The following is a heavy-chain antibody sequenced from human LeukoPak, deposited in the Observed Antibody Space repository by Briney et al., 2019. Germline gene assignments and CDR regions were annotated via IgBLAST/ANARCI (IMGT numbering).Heavy chain of an antibody. J-gene: IGHJ4*02. Sequence: SGPTLVKPTQTLTLTCTFSGFSLSTSGVGVGWIRQPPGKALEWLALIYWNDDKRYSPSLKSRLTITKDTSKNQVVLTMTNMDPVDTATYYCARNLASRYYFDYWGQGTLVTVSS. CDR2: IYWNDDK. CDR3: ARNLASRYYFDY. CDR1: GFSLSTSGVG. V-gene: IGHV2-5*01. D-gene: IGHD4-17*01.